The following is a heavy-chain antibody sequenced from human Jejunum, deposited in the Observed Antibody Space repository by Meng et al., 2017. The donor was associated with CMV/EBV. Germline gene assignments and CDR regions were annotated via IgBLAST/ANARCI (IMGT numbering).Heavy chain of an antibody. CDR3: ARDGLSGRYFDY. CDR1: GYNFTSNN. D-gene: IGHD1-26*01. J-gene: IGHJ4*02. CDR2: INTNTGNP. V-gene: IGHV7-4-1*02. Sequence: CKASGYNFTSNNIIWVRQAPGRGPEWMGWINTNTGNPTYAQGFTGRFVFSLDTSVSTTYLQISSLKAEDTAVYYCARDGLSGRYFDYWGQGTPVTVSS.